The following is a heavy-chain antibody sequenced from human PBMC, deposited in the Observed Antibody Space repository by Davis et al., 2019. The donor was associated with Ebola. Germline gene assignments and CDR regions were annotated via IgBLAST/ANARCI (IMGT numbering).Heavy chain of an antibody. Sequence: MPSETLSLTCTVSGGSISSYYWSWIRQPPGKGLEWIGYIYYSGSTNYNPSLKSRVTISVDTSKNQFSLKLTSVTAADTAVYYCARHPTFDGALDFCRQGTLVTVSS. D-gene: IGHD2/OR15-2a*01. CDR1: GGSISSYY. CDR2: IYYSGST. V-gene: IGHV4-59*08. CDR3: ARHPTFDGALDF. J-gene: IGHJ4*02.